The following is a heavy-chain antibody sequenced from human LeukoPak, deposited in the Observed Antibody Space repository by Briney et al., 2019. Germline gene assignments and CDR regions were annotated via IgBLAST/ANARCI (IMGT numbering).Heavy chain of an antibody. CDR2: ISSNGGST. J-gene: IGHJ4*02. CDR3: VKGYYDSSGYFLCYFGLDY. CDR1: GFTFSSYA. Sequence: PGGSLRLSCSASGFTFSSYAMHWVRQAPGKGLEYVSAISSNGGSTYYADSVKGRFTISRDNSKNTLYLQMSSLRAEDTAVYYCVKGYYDSSGYFLCYFGLDYWGQGTLVTVSS. V-gene: IGHV3-64D*06. D-gene: IGHD3-22*01.